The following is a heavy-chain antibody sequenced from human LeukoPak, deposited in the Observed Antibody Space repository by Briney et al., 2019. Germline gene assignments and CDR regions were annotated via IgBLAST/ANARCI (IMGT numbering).Heavy chain of an antibody. V-gene: IGHV4-30-4*01. CDR3: ARDIEGSGTGIGAFDI. D-gene: IGHD3-10*01. CDR1: GASISSGDYY. J-gene: IGHJ3*02. CDR2: IYYSGST. Sequence: SETLSLTCTVSGASISSGDYYWSWIRQPPGKGLEWIGYIYYSGSTYYNPSLKSRVTISVDTSKNQFSLKLSSVTAADTAVYYCARDIEGSGTGIGAFDIWGQGTMVTVSS.